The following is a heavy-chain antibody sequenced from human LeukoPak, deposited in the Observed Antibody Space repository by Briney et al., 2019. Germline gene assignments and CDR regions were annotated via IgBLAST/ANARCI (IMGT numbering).Heavy chain of an antibody. J-gene: IGHJ4*02. D-gene: IGHD1-1*01. V-gene: IGHV3-23*01. CDR1: GFTFSNYA. Sequence: GGSLRLSCAASGFTFSNYAMSWFRQAPGKGLEWVSTIGRSGVDTYYADSVKGRFTISKDSSKNTLQMNSLRAEDTAVYYCVRHSGGVYGSNDSWGQGTLVTVSS. CDR3: VRHSGGVYGSNDS. CDR2: IGRSGVDT.